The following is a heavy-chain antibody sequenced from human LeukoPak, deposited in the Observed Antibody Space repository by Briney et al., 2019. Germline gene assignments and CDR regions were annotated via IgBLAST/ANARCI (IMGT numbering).Heavy chain of an antibody. CDR3: AKDNSCSSTSCYAGGFYYYYYGMDV. V-gene: IGHV3-43D*04. J-gene: IGHJ6*04. Sequence: GGSLRLSCAASGFTFDDYAMHWVRQAPGKGLEWVSLIGWDGGSTYYADSVKGRFTISRDSSKNSLYLQMNSLRAEDTALYYCAKDNSCSSTSCYAGGFYYYYYGMDVWGKGTTVTVSS. CDR1: GFTFDDYA. CDR2: IGWDGGST. D-gene: IGHD2-2*01.